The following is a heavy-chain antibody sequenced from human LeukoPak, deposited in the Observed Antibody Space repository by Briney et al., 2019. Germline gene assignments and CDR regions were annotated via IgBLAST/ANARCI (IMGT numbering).Heavy chain of an antibody. Sequence: ASVKASCKASGYTFTSYGISWVRQAPGQGLEWMGWISAYNGNTNYAQKLQGRVTMTTDTSTSTAYMELRSLRSDDTAVYYCARDRQQLVPDAFDIWGQGTMVTVSS. CDR2: ISAYNGNT. D-gene: IGHD6-13*01. CDR1: GYTFTSYG. CDR3: ARDRQQLVPDAFDI. J-gene: IGHJ3*02. V-gene: IGHV1-18*01.